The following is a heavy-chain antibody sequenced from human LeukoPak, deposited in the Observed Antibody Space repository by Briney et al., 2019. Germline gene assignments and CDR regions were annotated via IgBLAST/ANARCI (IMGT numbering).Heavy chain of an antibody. CDR1: GFTFSSHS. CDR3: ARDYEDIVVVPVAAGDY. V-gene: IGHV3-21*01. CDR2: ISSSSSFI. J-gene: IGHJ4*02. D-gene: IGHD2-2*01. Sequence: GGSLRLSCAASGFTFSSHSMSWVRQAPGRGLEWVSSISSSSSFIYYADSVKGRLTISRDNAKNSLYLQMNSLRADDSAVYYCARDYEDIVVVPVAAGDYWGQGTLVTVSS.